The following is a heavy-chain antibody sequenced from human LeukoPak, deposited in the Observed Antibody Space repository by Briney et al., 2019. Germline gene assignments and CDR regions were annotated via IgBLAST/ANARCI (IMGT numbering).Heavy chain of an antibody. J-gene: IGHJ4*02. CDR2: IYWNDDK. D-gene: IGHD3-22*01. V-gene: IGHV2-5*01. CDR1: GFSLSTSGVG. Sequence: SGPTLVNPTQTLTLTCTFSGFSLSTSGVGVGWIRQPPGKALEWLALIYWNDDKRYSPSLKSRLTITKDTSKNQLVLTMTNMDPVDTATYYCARWLLSDYYFDYWGQGTLVTVSS. CDR3: ARWLLSDYYFDY.